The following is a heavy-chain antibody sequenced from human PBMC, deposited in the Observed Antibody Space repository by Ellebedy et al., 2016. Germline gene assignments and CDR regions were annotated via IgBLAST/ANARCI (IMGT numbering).Heavy chain of an antibody. CDR2: IYYSGST. V-gene: IGHV4-61*05. Sequence: SETLSLTXTVSGGSISSSSYYWSWIRQPPGKGLEWIGYIYYSGSTNYNPSLKSRVTISVDTSKNQFSLKLSSVTAADTAVYYCAWSGSNWFDPWGQGTLVTVSS. J-gene: IGHJ5*02. CDR3: AWSGSNWFDP. D-gene: IGHD3-3*01. CDR1: GGSISSSSYY.